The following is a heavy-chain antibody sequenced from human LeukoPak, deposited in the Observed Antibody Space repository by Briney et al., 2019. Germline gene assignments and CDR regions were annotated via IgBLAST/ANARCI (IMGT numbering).Heavy chain of an antibody. D-gene: IGHD3-3*01. CDR3: ARDPPTLFLGS. CDR1: GFTFSSYE. J-gene: IGHJ4*02. V-gene: IGHV3-48*03. CDR2: ISSSGSTI. Sequence: GGSLRLSCAASGFTFSSYEMNWVRQAPGKGLEWVSYISSSGSTIYYADSVKGRFTISRDNAKNSLHLQMNSLRAEDTAVYYCARDPPTLFLGSWGQGTLVTVSS.